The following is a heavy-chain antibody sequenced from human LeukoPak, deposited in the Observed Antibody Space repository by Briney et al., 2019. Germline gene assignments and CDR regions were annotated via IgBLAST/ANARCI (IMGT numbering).Heavy chain of an antibody. D-gene: IGHD5-24*01. Sequence: PGGSLRLSCAASGFTFSSYWMHWVRQAPGKGLVWVSRINSDGSSTSYADSVKGRFTISRDNAKNSLYLHMNSLRAEDTAVYYCARVELATIFVYWGQGTLVTVSS. V-gene: IGHV3-74*01. CDR2: INSDGSST. J-gene: IGHJ4*02. CDR3: ARVELATIFVY. CDR1: GFTFSSYW.